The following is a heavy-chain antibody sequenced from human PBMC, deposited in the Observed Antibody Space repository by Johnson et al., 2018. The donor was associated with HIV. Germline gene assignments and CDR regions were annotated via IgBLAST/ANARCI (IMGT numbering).Heavy chain of an antibody. V-gene: IGHV3-66*02. D-gene: IGHD1-26*01. CDR1: GFTFDDYG. J-gene: IGHJ3*02. Sequence: VQLVESGGGLVQPGGSLRLSCAASGFTFDDYGMSWVRQAPGKGLEWVSVIYSGGSTYYADSVKGRFTISRDNSKNTLYQQVNSLRAEDTAVFYCVREAPGSSGAFDIWGQGTMVTVSS. CDR2: IYSGGST. CDR3: VREAPGSSGAFDI.